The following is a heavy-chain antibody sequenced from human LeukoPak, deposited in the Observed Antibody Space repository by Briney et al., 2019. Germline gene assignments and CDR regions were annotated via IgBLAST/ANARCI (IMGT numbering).Heavy chain of an antibody. D-gene: IGHD5-24*01. CDR2: ITSSSSFM. Sequence: GGSLRLSCAASGFTFGSYTMNWVRQAPGRGLEWVSSITSSSSFMYYADSVKGRFTISRDNSKSTLFLQMNSLRAEDTAVYYCARDGGGGYNQIDFWGQGTLVTVSS. CDR3: ARDGGGGYNQIDF. J-gene: IGHJ4*02. V-gene: IGHV3-21*01. CDR1: GFTFGSYT.